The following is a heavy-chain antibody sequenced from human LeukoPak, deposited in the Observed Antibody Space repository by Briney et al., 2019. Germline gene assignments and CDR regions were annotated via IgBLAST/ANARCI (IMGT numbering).Heavy chain of an antibody. CDR1: GFTFTNHW. V-gene: IGHV3-74*03. CDR2: INYYGTTT. CDR3: ARDAAGLDY. J-gene: IGHJ4*02. Sequence: PGGSLRLSCTASGFTFTNHWMHWVRQAPGKGLVWVSRINYYGTTTMYADSVKGRFTISRDNAKNTLYLQMNSLRAEDTAVYYYARDAAGLDYWGQGTLVTVSP. D-gene: IGHD2-15*01.